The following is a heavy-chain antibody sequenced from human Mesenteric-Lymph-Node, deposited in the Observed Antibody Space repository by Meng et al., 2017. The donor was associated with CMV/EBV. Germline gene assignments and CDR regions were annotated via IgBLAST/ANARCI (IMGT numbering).Heavy chain of an antibody. Sequence: SCAASGLIVSSAYMIWVRRGPGKGLEWVSIIFSDGRTYYADSVRGRFTISRDSSTNTLYLQMNSLRPEDTAVYYCARHQHWGQGTLVTVSS. V-gene: IGHV3-66*02. CDR3: ARHQH. CDR1: GLIVSSAY. CDR2: IFSDGRT. J-gene: IGHJ1*01.